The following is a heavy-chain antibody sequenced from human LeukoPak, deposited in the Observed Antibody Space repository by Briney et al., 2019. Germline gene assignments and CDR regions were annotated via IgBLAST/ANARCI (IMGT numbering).Heavy chain of an antibody. V-gene: IGHV1-18*01. D-gene: IGHD1-26*01. J-gene: IGHJ3*02. CDR2: ISAYNGNT. CDR3: ARRSNSGSYQHAFDI. Sequence: ASVKVSCKASGYTFTSYGISWVRQAPGQGLEWMGWISAYNGNTNYAQKLQGRVTMTTDTSTSTAYMELRSLRSDDTAVYYCARRSNSGSYQHAFDIWGQGTMVTVSS. CDR1: GYTFTSYG.